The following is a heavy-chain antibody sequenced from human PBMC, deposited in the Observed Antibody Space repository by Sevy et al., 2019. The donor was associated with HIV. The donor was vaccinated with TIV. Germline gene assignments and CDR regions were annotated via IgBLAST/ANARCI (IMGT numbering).Heavy chain of an antibody. Sequence: GGSLRLSCAASGFTFDDYAMHWVRQAPGNGLEWVSGISWNSGSIGYADSVKGRFTISRDNAKNSLYLQMNSLRAEDTALYYCAKDLRYSSGWGGFDYWGQRTLVTVSS. CDR2: ISWNSGSI. CDR1: GFTFDDYA. J-gene: IGHJ4*02. D-gene: IGHD6-19*01. CDR3: AKDLRYSSGWGGFDY. V-gene: IGHV3-9*01.